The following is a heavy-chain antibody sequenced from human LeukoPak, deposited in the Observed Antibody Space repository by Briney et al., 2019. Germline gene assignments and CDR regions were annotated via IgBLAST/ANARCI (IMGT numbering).Heavy chain of an antibody. J-gene: IGHJ4*02. CDR1: GDSISRYY. V-gene: IGHV4-59*01. CDR2: IYYSGST. D-gene: IGHD3-22*01. CDR3: ARVGSGYSYYFDY. Sequence: SETLSLTCTVSGDSISRYYWSWIRQPPGKGLEWIGYIYYSGSTNYNPSLKSRVTISVDTSKNRFSLKLSSVTAADTAVYYCARVGSGYSYYFDYWGQGTLVTVSS.